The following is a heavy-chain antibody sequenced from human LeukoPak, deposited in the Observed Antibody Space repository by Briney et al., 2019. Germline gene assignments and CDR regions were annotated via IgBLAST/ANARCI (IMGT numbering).Heavy chain of an antibody. V-gene: IGHV3-13*04. CDR2: SGTVGDT. Sequence: GGSLRLSCAATGFASSAYDMHWVRQITGGGLEWVSTSGTVGDTFYSDSVKGRFTISRENAKNSVHPQMNSLRVEDSAIYFCVRAAMPYIINGRRFDYWGQGTLVTVSS. CDR1: GFASSAYD. J-gene: IGHJ4*02. D-gene: IGHD2-2*01. CDR3: VRAAMPYIINGRRFDY.